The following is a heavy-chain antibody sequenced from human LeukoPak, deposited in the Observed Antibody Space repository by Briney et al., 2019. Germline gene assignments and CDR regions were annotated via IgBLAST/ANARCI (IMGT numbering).Heavy chain of an antibody. D-gene: IGHD6-19*01. CDR2: IRYDGSNK. Sequence: GGSLRLSCAASGFTFSSYGMHWVRQAPGKGLEWVAFIRYDGSNKYYADSVKGRFTISRDNAKNSLYLQMNSLRAEDTALYYCARELGGSGWLGYWGQGTLVTVSS. J-gene: IGHJ4*02. CDR1: GFTFSSYG. CDR3: ARELGGSGWLGY. V-gene: IGHV3-30*02.